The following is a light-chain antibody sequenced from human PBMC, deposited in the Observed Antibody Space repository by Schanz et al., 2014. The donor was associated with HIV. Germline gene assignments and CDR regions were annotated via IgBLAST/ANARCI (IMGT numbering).Light chain of an antibody. Sequence: EIVLTQSPGTLSLSPGERATLSCRTSQSVSTYLAWYHQKPGQAPRLLIYDASSRATGIPDRFSGSESGTEFTLTISRLEPDDFAVYYCHHYGDSRGTFGGGTEVDI. CDR1: QSVSTY. CDR2: DAS. J-gene: IGKJ4*02. V-gene: IGKV3-20*01. CDR3: HHYGDSRGT.